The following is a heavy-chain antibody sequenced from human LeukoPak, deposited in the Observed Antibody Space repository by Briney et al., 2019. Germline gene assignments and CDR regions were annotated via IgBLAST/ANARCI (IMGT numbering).Heavy chain of an antibody. CDR3: ARQAVRFITICGVVISGMDV. J-gene: IGHJ6*02. CDR1: GGSISSYY. V-gene: IGHV4-59*08. D-gene: IGHD3-3*01. Sequence: SETLSLTCTVSGGSISSYYWSWIRQPPGKGLEWIGYIYYSGSTNYNPSLTSRVTISVDTSKNQFSLKLSSVTPADTAVYYCARQAVRFITICGVVISGMDVWGQGTTVTVSS. CDR2: IYYSGST.